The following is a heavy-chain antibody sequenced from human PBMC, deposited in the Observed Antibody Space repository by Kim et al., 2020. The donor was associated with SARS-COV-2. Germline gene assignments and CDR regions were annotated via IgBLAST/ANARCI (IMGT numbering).Heavy chain of an antibody. D-gene: IGHD6-19*01. J-gene: IGHJ4*02. CDR1: GFTFSSYA. CDR3: ATPIAVAGYLDY. CDR2: ISDSGGST. Sequence: GGSLRLSCAASGFTFSSYAMNWVRQAPGKGLEWVSGISDSGGSTQYADSVKGRFTISRDNSKNTLHLQMNSLRAEDTAVYYCATPIAVAGYLDYWGQGTL. V-gene: IGHV3-23*01.